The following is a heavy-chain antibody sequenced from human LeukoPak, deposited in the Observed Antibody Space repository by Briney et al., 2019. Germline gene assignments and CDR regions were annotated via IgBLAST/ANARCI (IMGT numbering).Heavy chain of an antibody. CDR3: AREITPYYYIDV. J-gene: IGHJ6*03. CDR1: GFTFSDYY. CDR2: ISSSGSTI. V-gene: IGHV3-11*04. D-gene: IGHD3-16*01. Sequence: GGSLRLSCAASGFTFSDYYMSWIRQAPGKGLEWVSYISSSGSTIYYAGSVKGRFTISRDNAKNSLYLQMNSLRAEDTAVYYCAREITPYYYIDVWGKGTTVTVSS.